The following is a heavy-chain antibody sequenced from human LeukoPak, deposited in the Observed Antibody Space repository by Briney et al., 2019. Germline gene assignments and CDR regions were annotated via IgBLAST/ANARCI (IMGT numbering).Heavy chain of an antibody. CDR3: ARDFGYSSGLLDY. J-gene: IGHJ4*02. V-gene: IGHV1-69*13. CDR1: GGTFSSYA. Sequence: SVKVSCKASGGTFSSYAISWVRQAPGQGLEWMGGTIPIFGTANYAQKFQGRVTITADESTSTAYMELSSLRSEDTAVYYCARDFGYSSGLLDYWGQGTLVTVSS. D-gene: IGHD6-19*01. CDR2: TIPIFGTA.